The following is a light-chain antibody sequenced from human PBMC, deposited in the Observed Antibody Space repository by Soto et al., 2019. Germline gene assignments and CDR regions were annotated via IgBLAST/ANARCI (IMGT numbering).Light chain of an antibody. V-gene: IGKV1-5*01. J-gene: IGKJ1*01. Sequence: DIQMTQSPSTLSASVGDRVTITCRASQSISSWLAWYQQKPGKAPKLLIYDASSLESGVPSRFSGSVSGTEFTLTISSLQPDYFATYYCQQYNSYWTFGQGTKVEIK. CDR3: QQYNSYWT. CDR2: DAS. CDR1: QSISSW.